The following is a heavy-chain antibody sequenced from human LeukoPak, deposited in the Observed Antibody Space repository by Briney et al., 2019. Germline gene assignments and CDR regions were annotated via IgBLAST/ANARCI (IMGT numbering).Heavy chain of an antibody. CDR1: GFTFDDYG. J-gene: IGHJ4*02. Sequence: GGSLRLSCAASGFTFDDYGMSWVRHAPGKGLEWVSGITWNGGSIGYADSVKGRFTISRDNAKNSLYLQMNSLRAEDTALYYCAKDIVLPRYDYVWGGVDYWGQGTLVTVSS. CDR3: AKDIVLPRYDYVWGGVDY. D-gene: IGHD3-16*01. V-gene: IGHV3-20*04. CDR2: ITWNGGSI.